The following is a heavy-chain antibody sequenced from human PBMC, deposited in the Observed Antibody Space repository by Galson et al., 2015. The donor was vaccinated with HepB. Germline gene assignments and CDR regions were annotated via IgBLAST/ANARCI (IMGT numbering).Heavy chain of an antibody. V-gene: IGHV4-39*01. CDR3: ARTYYDFWSGYDRNWFDP. CDR1: GGSISSSSYY. CDR2: IYYSGST. D-gene: IGHD3-3*01. Sequence: ETLSLTCTVSGGSISSSSYYWGWIRQPTGKGLEWIGSIYYSGSTYYNPSLKSRVTISVDTSKNQFSLKLSSVTAADTAVYYCARTYYDFWSGYDRNWFDPWGQGTLVTVSS. J-gene: IGHJ5*02.